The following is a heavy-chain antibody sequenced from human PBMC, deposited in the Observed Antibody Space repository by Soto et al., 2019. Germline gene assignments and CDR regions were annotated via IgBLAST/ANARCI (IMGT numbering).Heavy chain of an antibody. Sequence: EVQLVESGGGLVKPGGSLRLSCAASGFTFSSYSMNWVGQAPGKGLEWVSSISSSSSYIYYADSVKGRFTISRDNAKNSLYLQMNSLRAEDTAVYYCARDLRYSSSRTMDYWGQGTLVTVSS. CDR3: ARDLRYSSSRTMDY. V-gene: IGHV3-21*01. CDR1: GFTFSSYS. J-gene: IGHJ4*02. D-gene: IGHD6-13*01. CDR2: ISSSSSYI.